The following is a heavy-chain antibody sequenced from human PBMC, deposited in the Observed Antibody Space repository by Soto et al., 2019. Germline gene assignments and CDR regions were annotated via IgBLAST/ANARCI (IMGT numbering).Heavy chain of an antibody. CDR3: AKQDIVVVVAALDV. J-gene: IGHJ6*02. CDR1: GFTFSSYW. Sequence: GGSLRLSCAASGFTFSSYWMHWVRQAPGKGLVWVSRINSDESSTSYADSVKGRFTISRDNAKNTLFLQINSLRAEDTAVYYCAKQDIVVVVAALDVWGQGT. D-gene: IGHD2-15*01. CDR2: INSDESST. V-gene: IGHV3-74*01.